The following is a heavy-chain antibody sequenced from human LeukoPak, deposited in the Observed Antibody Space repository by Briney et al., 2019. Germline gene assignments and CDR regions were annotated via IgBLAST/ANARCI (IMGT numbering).Heavy chain of an antibody. CDR2: IYYSGST. D-gene: IGHD3-10*01. CDR3: ARMVRGVISNWFDP. Sequence: SETLSLTCSVSGDSISSYYWSWIRQPPGKGLEWIGYIYYSGSTDYNPSLKSRVTISVDMSKNQFSLKLSSVTAVDTAVYYCARMVRGVISNWFDPWGQGTLVTVSS. CDR1: GDSISSYY. V-gene: IGHV4-59*12. J-gene: IGHJ5*02.